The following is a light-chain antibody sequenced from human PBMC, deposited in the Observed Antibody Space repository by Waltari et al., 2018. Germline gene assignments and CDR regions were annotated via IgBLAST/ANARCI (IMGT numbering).Light chain of an antibody. CDR1: TSTIASNA. CDR2: ASS. CDR3: AAWDDSLSVMG. Sequence: QSVLTQPPSASGTPGQPVTISCSVGTSTIASNAVNWYKQFPGTAPKILISASSRRPSGVPPRVSGSKSGTSASLAISGLQSEDEADYYCAAWDDSLSVMGFGGGTKVTVL. V-gene: IGLV1-44*01. J-gene: IGLJ2*01.